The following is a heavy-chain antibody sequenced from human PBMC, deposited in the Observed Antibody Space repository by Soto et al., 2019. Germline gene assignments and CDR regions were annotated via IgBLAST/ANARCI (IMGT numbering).Heavy chain of an antibody. V-gene: IGHV1-18*04. CDR1: GYTFTDYG. J-gene: IGHJ6*03. Sequence: GASVQVSCKASGYTFTDYGISWVRQAPGQGLEWMGWISGYSGNTKYAQKYQGRVTMTTDTSTSTAYMELRSLRSDDTAVYYCARDLRRGDLWTDLYYMDVWGTGTTVNVSS. D-gene: IGHD3-9*01. CDR3: ARDLRRGDLWTDLYYMDV. CDR2: ISGYSGNT.